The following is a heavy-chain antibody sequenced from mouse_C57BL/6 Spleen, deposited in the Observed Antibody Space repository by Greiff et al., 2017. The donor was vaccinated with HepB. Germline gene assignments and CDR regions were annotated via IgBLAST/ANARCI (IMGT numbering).Heavy chain of an antibody. D-gene: IGHD2-1*01. CDR2: IDPSDSYT. CDR3: ASPPYGNFSF. CDR1: GYTFTSYW. Sequence: VQLQQPGAELVKPGASVKLSCKASGYTFTSYWMQWVKQRPGQGLEWIGEIDPSDSYTNYNQKFKGKATLTVDTSSSTAYMQLSSLTSEDSAVYYCASPPYGNFSFWGQGTLVTVSA. J-gene: IGHJ3*01. V-gene: IGHV1-50*01.